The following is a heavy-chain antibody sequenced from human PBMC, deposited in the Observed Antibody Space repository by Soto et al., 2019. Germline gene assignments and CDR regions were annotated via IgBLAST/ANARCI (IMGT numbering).Heavy chain of an antibody. CDR1: GFTVSSNY. J-gene: IGHJ3*02. D-gene: IGHD4-17*01. Sequence: GGSLRLSCAASGFTVSSNYMSWVRQAPGKGLEWVSVIYSGGSTYYADSVKGRFTISRDNSKNTLYLQMNSLRAEDTAVYYCARDPLTTPGSGAFDIWGQGTMVTVSS. CDR2: IYSGGST. V-gene: IGHV3-53*05. CDR3: ARDPLTTPGSGAFDI.